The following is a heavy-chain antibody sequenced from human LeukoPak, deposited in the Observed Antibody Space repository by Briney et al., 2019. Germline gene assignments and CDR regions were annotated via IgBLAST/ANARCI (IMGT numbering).Heavy chain of an antibody. CDR3: ARGVLSGFAP. CDR1: GYTFTSYD. J-gene: IGHJ5*02. D-gene: IGHD4/OR15-4a*01. CDR2: MNPNSGNT. Sequence: ASVKLSCTASGYTFTSYDINWVRQATGQGLEWMGWMNPNSGNTGYAQKFPGRVTITGNTSISTAYMELSSLRSEDTAVYYCARGVLSGFAPWGQGTLVTVSS. V-gene: IGHV1-8*03.